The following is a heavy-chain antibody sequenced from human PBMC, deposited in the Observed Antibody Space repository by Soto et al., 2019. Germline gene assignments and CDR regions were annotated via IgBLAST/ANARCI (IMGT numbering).Heavy chain of an antibody. CDR3: ASSVTEYSYDRLDV. J-gene: IGHJ6*02. CDR2: IHGGIVAT. V-gene: IGHV1-3*01. CDR1: GFRFITFA. D-gene: IGHD5-18*01. Sequence: QVQLLQSGAEVKRPGASLKVSGRPRGFRFITFAIIWVGRAPGQSLKWMGWIHGGIVATKYSQKFQGRVTLSRDISTKTVYMDLSRLSSEDTSLYYCASSVTEYSYDRLDVWGPGTTVTVSS.